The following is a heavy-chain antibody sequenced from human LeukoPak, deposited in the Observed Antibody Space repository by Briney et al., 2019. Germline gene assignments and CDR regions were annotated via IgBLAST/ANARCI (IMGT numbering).Heavy chain of an antibody. V-gene: IGHV4-38-2*02. CDR2: INHSGST. D-gene: IGHD3-10*01. J-gene: IGHJ5*02. CDR3: AREMVRGAIVFLRWFDP. Sequence: SETLSLTCTVSGYSISSGYYWSWIRQPPGKGLEWIGEINHSGSTNYNPSLKSRVTISVDTSKNQFSLKLSSVTAADTAVYYCAREMVRGAIVFLRWFDPWGQGTLVTVSS. CDR1: GYSISSGYY.